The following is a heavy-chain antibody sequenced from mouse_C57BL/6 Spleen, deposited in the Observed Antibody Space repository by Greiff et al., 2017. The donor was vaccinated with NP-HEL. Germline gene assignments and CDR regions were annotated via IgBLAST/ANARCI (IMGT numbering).Heavy chain of an antibody. Sequence: QVQLQQSGAELVRPGASVTLSCKASGYTFTDYEMHWVKQTPVHGLEWIGAIDPETGGTAYNQKFKGKAILTADKSSSTAYMELRSLTSEDSSVYYCTSKGFAYWGQGTLVTVSA. D-gene: IGHD1-3*01. CDR2: IDPETGGT. CDR3: TSKGFAY. V-gene: IGHV1-15*01. J-gene: IGHJ3*01. CDR1: GYTFTDYE.